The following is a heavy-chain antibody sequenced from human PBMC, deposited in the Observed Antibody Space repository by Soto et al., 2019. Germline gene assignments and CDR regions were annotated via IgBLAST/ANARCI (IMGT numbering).Heavy chain of an antibody. J-gene: IGHJ3*02. D-gene: IGHD3-22*01. CDR3: ATSIRDSSGYYFSLAPDAFDI. CDR1: GYTFTSYY. V-gene: IGHV1-46*01. CDR2: INPSGGST. Sequence: GASVKVSCXASGYTFTSYYMHWVRQAPGQGLEWMGIINPSGGSTNYAQKFQGRVTITADESTSTAYMELSSLRSEDTAVYYCATSIRDSSGYYFSLAPDAFDIWGQGTMVTVSS.